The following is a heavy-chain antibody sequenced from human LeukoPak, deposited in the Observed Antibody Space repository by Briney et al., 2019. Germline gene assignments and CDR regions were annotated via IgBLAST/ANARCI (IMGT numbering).Heavy chain of an antibody. CDR3: AKNASVRYYGSGSYSGPDY. CDR2: ISYDGSNK. D-gene: IGHD3-10*01. J-gene: IGHJ4*02. Sequence: GRSLRLSCAASGFTFSSYGMHWVRQAPGKGLEWVAVISYDGSNKYYADSVKGRFTISRDNSKNTLYLQMNSLRAEDTAVYYCAKNASVRYYGSGSYSGPDYWGQGTLVTVSS. V-gene: IGHV3-30*18. CDR1: GFTFSSYG.